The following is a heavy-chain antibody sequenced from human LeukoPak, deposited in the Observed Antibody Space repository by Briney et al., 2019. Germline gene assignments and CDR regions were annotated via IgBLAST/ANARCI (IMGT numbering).Heavy chain of an antibody. V-gene: IGHV1-18*01. J-gene: IGHJ3*02. Sequence: SVKVSCKASGYAFTRYVIRWVRQAPGQGVEWMGWISAYNGNTNYAPKLQGRVTMTTDTSTSTAYMELRSLRSDDTAVYYCAREDCSGGSCYSLSLTPVFHVFDIWGQGTMVTVSS. CDR1: GYAFTRYV. CDR3: AREDCSGGSCYSLSLTPVFHVFDI. CDR2: ISAYNGNT. D-gene: IGHD2-15*01.